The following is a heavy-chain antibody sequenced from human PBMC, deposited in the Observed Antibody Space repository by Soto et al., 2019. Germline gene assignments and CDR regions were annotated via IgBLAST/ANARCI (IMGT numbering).Heavy chain of an antibody. CDR3: ARAEDDILTGYFSPFNY. CDR2: IYYSGST. Sequence: SXTLSLTCTVSGGSISSGGYYWSWIRQHPGKGLEWIGYIYYSGSTYYNPSLKSRVTISVDTSKNQFSLKLSSVTAADTAVYYCARAEDDILTGYFSPFNYWGQGTLVNVAS. CDR1: GGSISSGGYY. D-gene: IGHD3-9*01. V-gene: IGHV4-31*03. J-gene: IGHJ4*02.